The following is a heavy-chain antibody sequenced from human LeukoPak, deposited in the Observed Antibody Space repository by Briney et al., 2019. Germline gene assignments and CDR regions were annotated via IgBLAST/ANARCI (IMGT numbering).Heavy chain of an antibody. CDR2: IYTSGST. J-gene: IGHJ6*03. Sequence: PSETLSLTCTVSGGSISSYYWSWIRQPAGKGLEWIGRIYTSGSTNYNPSLKSRVTVSVDTSKNQFSLKLSSVTAADTAVYYCARDRRGIAAAGIHYYMDVWGKGTTVTVSS. D-gene: IGHD6-13*01. CDR1: GGSISSYY. CDR3: ARDRRGIAAAGIHYYMDV. V-gene: IGHV4-4*07.